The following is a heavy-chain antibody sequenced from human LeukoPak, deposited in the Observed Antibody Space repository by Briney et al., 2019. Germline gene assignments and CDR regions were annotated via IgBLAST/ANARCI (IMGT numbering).Heavy chain of an antibody. Sequence: PGGSLRLSCAASGFTFDDYGMSWVRQAPGKGLEWVSGINWNGGSTGYADSVKGRFTISRDNAKNSLYLQMNSLRAEDTALYHCARANRGIDYYYYMDVWGKGTTVTVSS. CDR2: INWNGGST. J-gene: IGHJ6*03. CDR3: ARANRGIDYYYYMDV. CDR1: GFTFDDYG. D-gene: IGHD2-21*01. V-gene: IGHV3-20*01.